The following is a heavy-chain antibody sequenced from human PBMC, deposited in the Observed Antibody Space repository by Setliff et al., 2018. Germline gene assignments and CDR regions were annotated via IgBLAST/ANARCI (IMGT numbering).Heavy chain of an antibody. CDR3: ARHGLQFLEWLSAFDY. J-gene: IGHJ4*02. D-gene: IGHD3-3*01. CDR2: IYHSGST. Sequence: LTCAVSGYSISSGYYWGWIRQPPGKGLEWIGNIYHSGSTYYNLSLKSRVTISVDTSKNQFSLKLTSVTAADTAVYYCARHGLQFLEWLSAFDYWGQGTLVTVSS. V-gene: IGHV4-38-2*01. CDR1: GYSISSGYY.